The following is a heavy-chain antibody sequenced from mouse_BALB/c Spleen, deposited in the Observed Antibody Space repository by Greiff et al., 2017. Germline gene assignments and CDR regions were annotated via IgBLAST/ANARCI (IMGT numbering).Heavy chain of an antibody. CDR1: GFTFTDYY. V-gene: IGHV7-3*02. CDR3: ARGDGYYVDYYAMDY. CDR2: IRNKANGYTT. D-gene: IGHD2-3*01. Sequence: EVKLMESGGGLVQPGGSLRLSCATSGFTFTDYYMSWVRQPPGKALEWLGFIRNKANGYTTEYSASVKGRFTISRDNSQSILYLQMNTLRAEDSATYYCARGDGYYVDYYAMDYWGQGTSVTVSS. J-gene: IGHJ4*01.